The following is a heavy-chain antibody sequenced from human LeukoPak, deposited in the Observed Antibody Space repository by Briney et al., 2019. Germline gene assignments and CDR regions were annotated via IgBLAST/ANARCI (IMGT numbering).Heavy chain of an antibody. CDR2: IYHSGST. Sequence: SQTLSLTCTVSGGSISSGGYYWSWIRQPPGKGLEWIGYIYHSGSTYYNPSLKSRVTISVDRSKNQFSLKLSSVTAADTAVYYCARDRDDYGDYWGQGTLVTVSS. V-gene: IGHV4-30-2*01. J-gene: IGHJ4*02. CDR1: GGSISSGGYY. CDR3: ARDRDDYGDY.